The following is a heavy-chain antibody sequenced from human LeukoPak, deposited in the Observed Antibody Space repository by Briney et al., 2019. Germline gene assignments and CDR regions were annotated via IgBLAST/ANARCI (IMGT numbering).Heavy chain of an antibody. CDR3: ATSYDSSGNN. V-gene: IGHV3-7*03. CDR2: IKQDGSAK. D-gene: IGHD3-22*01. CDR1: GFTFIIFW. Sequence: GGSLRLSCAASGFTFIIFWMSWVRQAPGKGLEWVANIKQDGSAKYYVDSVKGRFTISRDNARNSLYLEMNNLRAEDTAIYYCATSYDSSGNNWGQGTLVTVSS. J-gene: IGHJ4*02.